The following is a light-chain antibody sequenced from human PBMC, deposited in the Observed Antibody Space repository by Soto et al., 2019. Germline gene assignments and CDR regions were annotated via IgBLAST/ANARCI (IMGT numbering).Light chain of an antibody. CDR2: GAS. Sequence: EIVMTQSPATLSVSPGERATLSCRASQSVTSNLAWYQQKPGQAPRLLINGASTRATGIPARFSGSGSGTEFTLTISSLQSEDFAVYYCQHYNNWPPITFGQGTRLEIK. CDR3: QHYNNWPPIT. V-gene: IGKV3-15*01. CDR1: QSVTSN. J-gene: IGKJ5*01.